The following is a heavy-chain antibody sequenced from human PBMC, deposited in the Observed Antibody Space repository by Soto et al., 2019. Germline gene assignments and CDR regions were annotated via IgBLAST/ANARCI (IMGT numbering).Heavy chain of an antibody. D-gene: IGHD5-12*01. V-gene: IGHV3-21*01. CDR3: ARDRYSGYDGIFDS. J-gene: IGHJ4*02. CDR2: ISGSTGYM. CDR1: GFTFSTYS. Sequence: GGSLRLSCEASGFTFSTYSMNWVRQAPGKGLEWVSSISGSTGYMYYADSVKGRFTISRDDAKNSLYLQMNSLRAEDTAVYYCARDRYSGYDGIFDSWGQGTLVTVSS.